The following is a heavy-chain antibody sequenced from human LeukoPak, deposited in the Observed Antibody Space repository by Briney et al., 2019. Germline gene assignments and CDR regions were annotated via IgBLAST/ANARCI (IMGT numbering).Heavy chain of an antibody. CDR3: ARAQPSKRTAFVWSGSPLDV. Sequence: SVKVSCKASGGTFSSYAISWVRQAPGQGLEWMGGIIPIFGTANYAQKFQGRGTITTDESTSTAYMELSSLRSEDTAVYYCARAQPSKRTAFVWSGSPLDVWGKGTTVTVSS. CDR1: GGTFSSYA. CDR2: IIPIFGTA. V-gene: IGHV1-69*05. J-gene: IGHJ6*04. D-gene: IGHD3-3*01.